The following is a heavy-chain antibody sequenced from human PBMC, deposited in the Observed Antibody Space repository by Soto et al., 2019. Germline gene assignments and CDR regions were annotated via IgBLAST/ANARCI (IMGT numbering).Heavy chain of an antibody. V-gene: IGHV4-30-2*01. Sequence: PSETLSLTCAVSGGSISSGGYSWSWIRQPPGKGLEWIGYIYHSGSTYYNPSLKSRVTISVDTSKNWSSLRLNSVTAADTAVYYCARGVYDSRGYSYYFDYWGQGSLVTVSS. J-gene: IGHJ4*01. D-gene: IGHD3-22*01. CDR2: IYHSGST. CDR1: GGSISSGGYS. CDR3: ARGVYDSRGYSYYFDY.